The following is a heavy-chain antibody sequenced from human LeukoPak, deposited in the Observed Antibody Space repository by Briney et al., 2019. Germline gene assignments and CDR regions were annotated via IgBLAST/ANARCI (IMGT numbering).Heavy chain of an antibody. CDR1: GGSISSGGYY. Sequence: PSETPSLTCTVSGGSISSGGYYWSWIRQHPGKGLEWIGYIYYSGSTYYNPSLKSRVTISVDTSKNQFSLKLSSVTAADTAVYYCARLWRYYYGSGSYYKAPYFDYWGQGTLVTVSS. V-gene: IGHV4-31*03. CDR3: ARLWRYYYGSGSYYKAPYFDY. D-gene: IGHD3-10*01. CDR2: IYYSGST. J-gene: IGHJ4*02.